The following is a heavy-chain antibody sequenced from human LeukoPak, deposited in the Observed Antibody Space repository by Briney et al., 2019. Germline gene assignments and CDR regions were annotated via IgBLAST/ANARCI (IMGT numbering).Heavy chain of an antibody. D-gene: IGHD4-17*01. Sequence: ASVKVSCKASGGTFSSYAISWVRQAPGQGLEWMGWISAYNGNTNYAQKLQGRVTMTTDTSTSTAYMELRSLRSDDTAVYYCARHSDYVEGWFDPWGQGTLVTVSS. J-gene: IGHJ5*02. CDR2: ISAYNGNT. CDR3: ARHSDYVEGWFDP. V-gene: IGHV1-18*01. CDR1: GGTFSSYA.